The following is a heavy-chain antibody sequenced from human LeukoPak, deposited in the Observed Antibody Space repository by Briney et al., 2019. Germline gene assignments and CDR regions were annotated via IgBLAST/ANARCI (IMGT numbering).Heavy chain of an antibody. CDR3: ARQRGYDILTGYYNVYYFDY. CDR1: GGSISSYY. V-gene: IGHV4-59*08. D-gene: IGHD3-9*01. Sequence: SETLSLTCTVSGGSISSYYWSWIRQPPGEGLEWIGYIYYSGSTNYTPSLKSRVTISVDTSKNQFSLKLSSVTAADTAVYYCARQRGYDILTGYYNVYYFDYWGQGTLVTVSS. J-gene: IGHJ4*02. CDR2: IYYSGST.